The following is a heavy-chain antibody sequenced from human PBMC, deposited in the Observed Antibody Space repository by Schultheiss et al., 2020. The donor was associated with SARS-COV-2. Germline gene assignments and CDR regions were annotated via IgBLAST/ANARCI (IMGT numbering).Heavy chain of an antibody. J-gene: IGHJ4*02. V-gene: IGHV4-59*01. CDR2: VYYSGST. D-gene: IGHD3-22*01. CDR3: ARVHPASGYYYVPEYYFDY. CDR1: GGSISSYY. Sequence: SETLSLTCTVSGGSISSYYWTWIRQPPGKRLEWIGYVYYSGSTNYNPSLKSRFTISVDTSKNQFSLKLSSVTAADTAVYYCARVHPASGYYYVPEYYFDYWGQGSLVTVSS.